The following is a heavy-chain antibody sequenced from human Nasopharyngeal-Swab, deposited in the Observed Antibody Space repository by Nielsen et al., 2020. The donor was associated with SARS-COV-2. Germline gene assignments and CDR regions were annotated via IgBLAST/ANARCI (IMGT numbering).Heavy chain of an antibody. CDR1: GFSFSNYW. V-gene: IGHV3-74*01. J-gene: IGHJ4*02. Sequence: GGSLRLSCAASGFSFSNYWMHWVRQAPGKGLVWVSRINNDGSDTGYADFVKGRFTVSRDNSKNTVYLQIKSLGVEDAAVYYCATWMTAHFDCWGQGTLVTVSS. CDR3: ATWMTAHFDC. D-gene: IGHD5-18*01. CDR2: INNDGSDT.